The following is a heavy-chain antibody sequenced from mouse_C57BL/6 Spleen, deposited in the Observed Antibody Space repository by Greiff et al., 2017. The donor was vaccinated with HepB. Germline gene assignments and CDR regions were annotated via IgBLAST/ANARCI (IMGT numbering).Heavy chain of an antibody. CDR3: ARSDYSNYVYYFDY. J-gene: IGHJ2*01. V-gene: IGHV1-53*01. Sequence: QVQLQQPGTDLVKPGASVKLSCKASGYTFTSYWMHWVKQRPGQGLEWIGNINPSNGGTNYNEKFKSKATLTVDKSSSTAYMQLSSLTSEDSAVYYCARSDYSNYVYYFDYWGQGTTLTVSS. CDR1: GYTFTSYW. D-gene: IGHD2-5*01. CDR2: INPSNGGT.